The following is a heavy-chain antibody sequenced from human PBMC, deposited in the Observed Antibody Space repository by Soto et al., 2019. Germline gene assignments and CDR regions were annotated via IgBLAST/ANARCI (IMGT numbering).Heavy chain of an antibody. CDR2: IYGNDDR. D-gene: IGHD4-17*01. Sequence: SGPTLVKPTQTLTLTCTFSGFSLSTSEVTVGWIRQPPGKALEWLAFIYGNDDRRYSPSLKSRLTITKDTSKNQVVLIVTNMDPADTATYYCAHRTTVTSVDYWGQGTLVTVSS. CDR3: AHRTTVTSVDY. CDR1: GFSLSTSEVT. V-gene: IGHV2-5*01. J-gene: IGHJ4*02.